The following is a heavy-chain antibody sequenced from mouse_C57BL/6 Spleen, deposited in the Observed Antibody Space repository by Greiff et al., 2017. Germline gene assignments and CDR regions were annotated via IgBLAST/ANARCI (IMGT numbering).Heavy chain of an antibody. CDR2: FHPYNDDT. J-gene: IGHJ4*01. V-gene: IGHV1-47*01. CDR1: GYTFTTYP. D-gene: IGHD1-1*01. Sequence: QVHVKQSGAELVKPGASVKMSCKASGYTFTTYPIEWMKQNHGKSLEWIGNFHPYNDDTKYNQKFKDKATLTVDKSSSTAYMQLSSLTSEDSAVYYCARGGDYYGSSYGGNAMDYWGQGTSVTVSS. CDR3: ARGGDYYGSSYGGNAMDY.